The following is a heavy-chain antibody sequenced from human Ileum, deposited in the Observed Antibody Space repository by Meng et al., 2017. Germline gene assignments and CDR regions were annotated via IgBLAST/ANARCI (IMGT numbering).Heavy chain of an antibody. CDR3: ARGHQNYDILTGSY. CDR2: INTGNGDA. Sequence: QVQLVPSGAAVKKPGASVKVSCKASRYTFTRYAMHWVRRAPGQRLEWMGWINTGNGDAKYSQRFQGRVTITRDTSASTVYMELSSLRSEDTTVYYCARGHQNYDILTGSYWGQGTLVTVSS. CDR1: RYTFTRYA. V-gene: IGHV1-3*04. D-gene: IGHD3-9*01. J-gene: IGHJ4*02.